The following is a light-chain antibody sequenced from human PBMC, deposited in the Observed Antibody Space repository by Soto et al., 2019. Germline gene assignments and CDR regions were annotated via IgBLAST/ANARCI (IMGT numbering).Light chain of an antibody. CDR1: SRDVGGYNY. CDR2: EVS. CDR3: SSYTSSSTYV. Sequence: QSVLTQPASVSGSPGQSITISGTGTSRDVGGYNYVSWYQHHPGKAPKLMIYEVSNRPSGVSNRFSGSKSGNTASLTISGLQAEDEADYYCSSYTSSSTYVFGTGTKLTVL. V-gene: IGLV2-14*01. J-gene: IGLJ1*01.